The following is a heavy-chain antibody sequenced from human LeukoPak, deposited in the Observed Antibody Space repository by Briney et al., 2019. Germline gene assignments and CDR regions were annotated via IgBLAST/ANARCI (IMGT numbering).Heavy chain of an antibody. CDR3: ARVGRHEYSSSAFDY. V-gene: IGHV3-33*01. J-gene: IGHJ4*02. CDR2: IWYDGSNE. CDR1: GFTFSSYG. D-gene: IGHD6-6*01. Sequence: RGSLRLSCAASGFTFSSYGMHWVRQAPGKGLEWVAVIWYDGSNEYYADSVKGRFTISRDNSKNTLYLQMNSLRAEDTAVYYCARVGRHEYSSSAFDYWGQGTLVTVSS.